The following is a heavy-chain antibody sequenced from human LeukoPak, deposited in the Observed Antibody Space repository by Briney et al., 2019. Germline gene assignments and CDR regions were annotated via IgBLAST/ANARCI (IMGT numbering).Heavy chain of an antibody. CDR3: ARVGRTMVRGVITRMFDY. D-gene: IGHD3-10*01. CDR1: GGTFSSYA. CDR2: IIPIFGTA. J-gene: IGHJ4*02. V-gene: IGHV1-69*06. Sequence: SVKVSCKASGGTFSSYAISWVRQAPGQGLEWMGGIIPIFGTANYAQKFQGRVTMSVDTSKNQFSLKLSSVTAADTAVYYCARVGRTMVRGVITRMFDYWGQGTLVTVSS.